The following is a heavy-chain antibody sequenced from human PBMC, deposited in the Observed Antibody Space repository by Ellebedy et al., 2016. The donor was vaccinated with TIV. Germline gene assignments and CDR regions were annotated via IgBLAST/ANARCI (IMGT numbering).Heavy chain of an antibody. CDR3: ARDKELLLWFGELSAY. CDR2: ISYDGSNK. Sequence: GESLKISXAASGFTFSSYAMHWVRQAPGKGLEWVAVISYDGSNKYYADSVKGRFTISRDNSKNTLYLQMNSLRAEDTAVYYCARDKELLLWFGELSAYWGQGTLVTVSS. V-gene: IGHV3-30*04. D-gene: IGHD3-10*01. J-gene: IGHJ4*02. CDR1: GFTFSSYA.